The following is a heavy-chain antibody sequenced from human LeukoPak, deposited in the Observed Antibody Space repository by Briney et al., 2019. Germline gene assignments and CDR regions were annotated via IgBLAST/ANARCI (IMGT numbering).Heavy chain of an antibody. D-gene: IGHD3-9*01. J-gene: IGHJ4*02. V-gene: IGHV4-4*02. CDR2: VYHSGST. CDR1: GGSISSSNW. Sequence: PSGTLSLTCAVSGGSISSSNWWRWVRQPPGKGLEWIGEVYHSGSTNYNPSLKSRVTISVDKSKNQFSLKLSSVTAADTAVYYCARVDDILTGYSYYFDYWGQGTLVTVSS. CDR3: ARVDDILTGYSYYFDY.